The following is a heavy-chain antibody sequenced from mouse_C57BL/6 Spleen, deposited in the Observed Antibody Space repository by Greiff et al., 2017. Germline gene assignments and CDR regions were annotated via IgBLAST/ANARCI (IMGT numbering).Heavy chain of an antibody. CDR2: IDPETGGT. CDR3: TNYDYEGDY. Sequence: VQLQQSGAELVRPGASVTLSCKASGYTFTDYEMHWVKQTPVHGLEWIGAIDPETGGTAYNQKFKGKAILTADKSSSTAYMELRSLTSEDSAVYYCTNYDYEGDYWGQGTTLTVSS. V-gene: IGHV1-15*01. J-gene: IGHJ2*01. CDR1: GYTFTDYE. D-gene: IGHD2-4*01.